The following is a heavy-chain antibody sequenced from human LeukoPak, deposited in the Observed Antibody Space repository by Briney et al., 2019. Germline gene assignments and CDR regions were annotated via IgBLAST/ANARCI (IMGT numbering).Heavy chain of an antibody. Sequence: ASVKVSCKASGYTFTSYDINWVRQATGQGLEWMGWMNPNSGNTGYAQKFQGRVTITRNTSISTAYMELSSLRSEDTAVFYCARVAAAGRGRRTNWFDPWGQGTLVTVSS. J-gene: IGHJ5*02. CDR3: ARVAAAGRGRRTNWFDP. CDR2: MNPNSGNT. CDR1: GYTFTSYD. V-gene: IGHV1-8*03. D-gene: IGHD6-13*01.